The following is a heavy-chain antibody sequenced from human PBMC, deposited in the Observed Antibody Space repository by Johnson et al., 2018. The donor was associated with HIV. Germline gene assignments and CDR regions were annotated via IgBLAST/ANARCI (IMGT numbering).Heavy chain of an antibody. CDR2: IYSGGDT. CDR1: GFTVSSNY. D-gene: IGHD2-15*01. CDR3: TRVSSTSWALDI. Sequence: VLLVESGGGLIQPGGSLRLSCAASGFTVSSNYMNWVRQAPGKGLEWVSVIYSGGDTYYSDSVMGRFTISRDTSKNTLYLQMNSLRGDDTAVYYCTRVSSTSWALDIWGQGTLVTVSS. J-gene: IGHJ3*02. V-gene: IGHV3-66*01.